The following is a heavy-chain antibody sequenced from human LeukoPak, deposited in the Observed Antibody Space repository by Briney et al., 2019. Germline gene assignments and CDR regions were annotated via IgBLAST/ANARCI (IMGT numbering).Heavy chain of an antibody. CDR1: GFTFSSYA. J-gene: IGHJ4*02. D-gene: IGHD3-22*01. Sequence: PGGSLRLSCAASGFTFSSYAMSWVRQAPGKGLEWVSSISSSSSYIYYADSVKGRSTISRDNAKNSLYLQMNSLRAEDTAVYYCAREPYYYDSSGYYGFDYWGQGTLVTVSS. CDR3: AREPYYYDSSGYYGFDY. CDR2: ISSSSSYI. V-gene: IGHV3-21*01.